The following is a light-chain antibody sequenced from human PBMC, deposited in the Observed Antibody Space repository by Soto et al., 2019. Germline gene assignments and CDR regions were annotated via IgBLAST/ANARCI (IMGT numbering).Light chain of an antibody. CDR2: AAS. CDR1: QSTSSY. CDR3: LQHNTYPWT. Sequence: DIQMTQSPSSLSASVGDRVTITCRASQSTSSYLNWYQNKPGKAPKLLIYAASTLQSGVPSRFSGSGSGTEFTLTISSLQPEDFATYYCLQHNTYPWTFGQATKVDI. J-gene: IGKJ1*01. V-gene: IGKV1-17*01.